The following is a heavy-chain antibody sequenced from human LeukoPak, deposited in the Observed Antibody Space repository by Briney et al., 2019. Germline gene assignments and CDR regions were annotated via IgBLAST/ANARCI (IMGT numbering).Heavy chain of an antibody. CDR3: ARDRSPPNWLEPPRVLDY. J-gene: IGHJ4*02. V-gene: IGHV1-46*01. D-gene: IGHD1-1*01. CDR1: GYTFTSYY. CDR2: INACGGST. Sequence: GASVKVSCKASGYTFTSYYMHWVRQAPGQGLEWMGLINACGGSTSYAQKFQGRVTMTRDTSTSTVYMELSSLRSEDTAVYYCARDRSPPNWLEPPRVLDYWGQGTLVTVSS.